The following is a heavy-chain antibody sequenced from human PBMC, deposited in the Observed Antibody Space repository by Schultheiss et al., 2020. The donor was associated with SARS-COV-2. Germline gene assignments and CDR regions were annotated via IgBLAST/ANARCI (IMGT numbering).Heavy chain of an antibody. CDR3: ARGGHYYGSGSYYNPYYYGMDV. J-gene: IGHJ6*02. CDR1: GGSIRNSGHN. V-gene: IGHV4-61*02. CDR2: IYTSGST. D-gene: IGHD3-10*01. Sequence: SETLSLTCSVSGGSIRNSGHNWSWIRQPAGKGLEWIGRIYTSGSTNYNPSLKSRVTMSVDTSKNQFSLKLSSVTAADTAVYYCARGGHYYGSGSYYNPYYYGMDVWGQGTTVTVSS.